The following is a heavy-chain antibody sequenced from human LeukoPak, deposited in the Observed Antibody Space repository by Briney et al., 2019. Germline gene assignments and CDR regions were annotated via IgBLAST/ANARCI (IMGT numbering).Heavy chain of an antibody. J-gene: IGHJ4*02. D-gene: IGHD3-10*01. V-gene: IGHV3-21*01. Sequence: GGSLRLSCAASGFTFSSYSMNWVRQAPGKGLECVSSISSSSSYIHYADSVKGRFTISRDNAKNSLYLQMNSLRAEDSALYYCARVGDGDSFDYWGQGTLVTVSS. CDR3: ARVGDGDSFDY. CDR1: GFTFSSYS. CDR2: ISSSSSYI.